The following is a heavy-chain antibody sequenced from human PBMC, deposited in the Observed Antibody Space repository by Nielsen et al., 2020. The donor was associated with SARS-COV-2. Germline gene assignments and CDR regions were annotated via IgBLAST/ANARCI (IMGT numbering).Heavy chain of an antibody. CDR1: GGSITSGDYF. CDR3: VRVELLLEGVHWFDP. Sequence: SETLSLTCTVSGGSITSGDYFWSWIRQPPGKGLEWIGYIYNSGSTSYNPSLKSRLTISVDTSKNQFSLKLSPVTAADTAVYYCVRVELLLEGVHWFDPWGQGTLVTVSS. CDR2: IYNSGST. J-gene: IGHJ5*02. V-gene: IGHV4-30-4*01. D-gene: IGHD1-26*01.